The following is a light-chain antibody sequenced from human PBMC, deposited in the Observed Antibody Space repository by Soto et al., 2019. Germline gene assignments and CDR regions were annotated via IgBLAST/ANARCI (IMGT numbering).Light chain of an antibody. CDR3: QQYNNWPPFG. CDR2: GAS. V-gene: IGKV3-15*01. J-gene: IGKJ4*01. Sequence: EIVMTQSPATLSVSPGERATLSCRASQSVSSNLAWYQQKPGQAPRLLIYGASTRATRIPARFSGSGSGTEFTLTISSLQSEDFAVYYCQQYNNWPPFGFGGGTKVEIK. CDR1: QSVSSN.